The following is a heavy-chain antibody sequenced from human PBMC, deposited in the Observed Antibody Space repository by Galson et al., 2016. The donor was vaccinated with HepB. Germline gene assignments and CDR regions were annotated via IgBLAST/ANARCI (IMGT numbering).Heavy chain of an antibody. V-gene: IGHV5-10-1*01. CDR3: ARHSLGLTAAVSGPWCNI. Sequence: QSGAEVKKPGESLRISCQASGYSFTSHWISWVRQMPGKGMEWMATINPSDSYTNYSPSFQGHVTISTDKSIRTAYLQWSSLQASDTAIYFCARHSLGLTAAVSGPWCNIWGQGTKVIVSS. CDR1: GYSFTSHW. CDR2: INPSDSYT. D-gene: IGHD4-23*01. J-gene: IGHJ3*02.